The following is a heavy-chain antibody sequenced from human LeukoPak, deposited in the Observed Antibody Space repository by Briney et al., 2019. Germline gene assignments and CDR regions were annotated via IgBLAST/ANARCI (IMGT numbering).Heavy chain of an antibody. J-gene: IGHJ1*01. CDR2: IYPGDSDT. V-gene: IGHV5-51*01. D-gene: IGHD6-13*01. Sequence: GASLKISCNGSGSSFTSYWIGWVRQLPGKGLEWMGIIYPGDSDTSYSPSFQGQVTISADKSISTAYLQWCILKASDTAMYYCARPLSSSWYEGYFQHWGQGTLVTLSS. CDR3: ARPLSSSWYEGYFQH. CDR1: GSSFTSYW.